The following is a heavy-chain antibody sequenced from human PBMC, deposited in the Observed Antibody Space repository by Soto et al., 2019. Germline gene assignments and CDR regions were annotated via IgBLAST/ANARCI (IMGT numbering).Heavy chain of an antibody. D-gene: IGHD2-15*01. J-gene: IGHJ5*02. CDR3: ARGNYCSGGSCFLNWFDP. CDR2: IYYSGNT. CDR1: GGSISSYF. V-gene: IGHV4-59*01. Sequence: SETLSLTCTVSGGSISSYFWSWIRQPPGKGLEWIGYIYYSGNTNYNPSLKSRVTISVDTSEKQFSLKLSSVTAADTAVYYCARGNYCSGGSCFLNWFDPWGQGTLVTVSS.